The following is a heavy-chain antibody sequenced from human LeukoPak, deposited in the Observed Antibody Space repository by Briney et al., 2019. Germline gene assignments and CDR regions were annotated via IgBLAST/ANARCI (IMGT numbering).Heavy chain of an antibody. CDR2: IYSSGIT. CDR3: ARHTAKSYSSSSDWFDP. Sequence: SETLSLTCTVSGGSISGSYWSWIRQPPGKALEWIGYIYSSGITNYNPSLKSRATMSVDTSKNQFSLNLDSVTAADTAVYYCARHTAKSYSSSSDWFDPWGQGTLVTVSS. V-gene: IGHV4-4*09. CDR1: GGSISGSY. D-gene: IGHD6-6*01. J-gene: IGHJ5*02.